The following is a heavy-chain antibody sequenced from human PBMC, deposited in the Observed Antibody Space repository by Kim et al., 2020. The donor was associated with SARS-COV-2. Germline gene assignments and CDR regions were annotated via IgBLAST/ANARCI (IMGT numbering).Heavy chain of an antibody. V-gene: IGHV1-2*02. CDR3: TREDY. CDR2: SPNSGDT. Sequence: SPNSGDTTYAQKFQGRVTITRDKSITTAYMELNSLRSDDTALYFCTREDYWGQGTLVTVSS. J-gene: IGHJ4*02.